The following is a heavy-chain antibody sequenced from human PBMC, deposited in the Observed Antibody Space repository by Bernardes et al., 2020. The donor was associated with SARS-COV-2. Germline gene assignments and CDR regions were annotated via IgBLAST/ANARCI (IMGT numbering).Heavy chain of an antibody. V-gene: IGHV3-23*01. Sequence: GRSLRLSCGGSGFTFTSHTMTWVRQAPGKGLEWVSSIRANGESTYYADSVKGRFTISRDISKNTLYLQMNSLRAEDTALYYCAKDKGGGSTEPSDYWGQGTLVTVSS. CDR1: GFTFTSHT. D-gene: IGHD2-15*01. CDR3: AKDKGGGSTEPSDY. CDR2: IRANGEST. J-gene: IGHJ4*02.